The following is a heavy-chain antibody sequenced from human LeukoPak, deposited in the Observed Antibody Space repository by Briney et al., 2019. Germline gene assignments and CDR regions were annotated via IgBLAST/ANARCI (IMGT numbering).Heavy chain of an antibody. J-gene: IGHJ5*02. CDR1: GGSLSSYY. CDR3: ARHTTSWPYSWFDP. CDR2: IYYSGNT. V-gene: IGHV4-59*01. Sequence: PSETLSLTCTVSGGSLSSYYWSWIRQPPEKGLKWIGNIYYSGNTHYNPSLKSRVTISLDTSKNQFSLKLTSVTAADTAMYYCARHTTSWPYSWFDPWGQGTLVTVSS. D-gene: IGHD2-2*01.